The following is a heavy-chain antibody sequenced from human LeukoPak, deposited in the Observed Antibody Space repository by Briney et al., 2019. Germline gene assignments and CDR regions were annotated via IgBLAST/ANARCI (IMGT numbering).Heavy chain of an antibody. CDR1: GFTFSNSW. CDR3: AREDGYCSGGNCYSYFDS. D-gene: IGHD2-15*01. CDR2: IKKTGIET. V-gene: IGHV3-7*01. Sequence: PGGSLGLSCAASGFTFSNSWMSWVRQAPGKGLEWVAYIKKTGIETYYVDSVKGRFTITRDNARNSLFLQMNSLRAEDTAVYYCAREDGYCSGGNCYSYFDSWGQGTLVTVSS. J-gene: IGHJ4*02.